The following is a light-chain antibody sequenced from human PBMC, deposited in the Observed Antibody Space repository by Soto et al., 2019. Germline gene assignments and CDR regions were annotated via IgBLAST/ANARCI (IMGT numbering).Light chain of an antibody. CDR3: QQYGSSPPT. J-gene: IGKJ1*01. Sequence: EIVLTQSPGTLSLSPGERATLSCRASQSVTGSYLAWYQQKPGQAPRLLIYGASSRATGITDRFSGSGSGTDFTLTISRLEPEDVAVYCCQQYGSSPPTFGQGTKVEMK. CDR1: QSVTGSY. V-gene: IGKV3-20*01. CDR2: GAS.